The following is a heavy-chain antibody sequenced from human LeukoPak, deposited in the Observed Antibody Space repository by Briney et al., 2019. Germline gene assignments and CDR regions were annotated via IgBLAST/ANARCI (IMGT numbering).Heavy chain of an antibody. CDR1: GGSISSYY. Sequence: SETLSLTCTVSGGSISSYYWSWIRQPPGKGLEWIGYIYYSGSTNYNPSLKSRVTISVDTSKNQFSLKLSSVTAADTAVYYCARQYYDYVWGSWGQGTLVTVSS. D-gene: IGHD3-16*01. J-gene: IGHJ4*02. CDR3: ARQYYDYVWGS. CDR2: IYYSGST. V-gene: IGHV4-59*01.